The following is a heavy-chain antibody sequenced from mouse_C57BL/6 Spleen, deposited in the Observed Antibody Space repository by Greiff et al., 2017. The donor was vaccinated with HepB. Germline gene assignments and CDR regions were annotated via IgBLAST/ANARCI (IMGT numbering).Heavy chain of an antibody. CDR1: GFTFSSYA. Sequence: EVMLVESGEGLVKPGGSLKLSCAASGFTFSSYAMSWVRQTPEKRLEWVAYISSGGDYIYYADTVKGRFTISRDNARNTLYLQMSSLKSEDTAMYYCTREGSLYYFDYWGQGTTLTVSS. J-gene: IGHJ2*01. CDR3: TREGSLYYFDY. V-gene: IGHV5-9-1*02. CDR2: ISSGGDYI.